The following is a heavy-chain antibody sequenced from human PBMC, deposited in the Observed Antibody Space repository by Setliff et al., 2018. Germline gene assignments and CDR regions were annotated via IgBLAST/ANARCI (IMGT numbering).Heavy chain of an antibody. V-gene: IGHV3-11*01. D-gene: IGHD6-19*01. CDR1: GFTFSTYA. Sequence: LRLSCAASGFTFSTYAMNWLRQAPGKGLEWVSYISSSGSLIYYPDSVKGRFTISRDNAKKSVDLQMNSLRAEDTAVYYCATKAVAGTGGQGTLVTVSS. CDR2: ISSSGSLI. J-gene: IGHJ4*02. CDR3: ATKAVAGT.